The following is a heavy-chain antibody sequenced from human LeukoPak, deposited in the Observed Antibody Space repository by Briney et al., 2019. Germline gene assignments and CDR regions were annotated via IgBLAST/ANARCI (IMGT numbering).Heavy chain of an antibody. Sequence: PGGSLRLSCAASGFTFSSYAMHWVRQAPGKGLEWVAVISYDGSNKYYADSVKGRFTISRDNSKNTLYLQMNSLRAEDTAVYYCARDGDYYDSSGYYGDFYFDYWGQGTLVTVSS. CDR3: ARDGDYYDSSGYYGDFYFDY. J-gene: IGHJ4*02. CDR1: GFTFSSYA. V-gene: IGHV3-30-3*01. CDR2: ISYDGSNK. D-gene: IGHD3-22*01.